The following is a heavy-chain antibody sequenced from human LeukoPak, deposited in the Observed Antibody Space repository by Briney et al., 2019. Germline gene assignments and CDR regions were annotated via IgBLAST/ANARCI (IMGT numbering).Heavy chain of an antibody. CDR2: IYSGGST. CDR1: GFTVSSNY. Sequence: GGSLRLSCAASGFTVSSNYMSWVRQAPGKGLGWVSVIYSGGSTYNADSVKGRFTISRHNSKNTLYLQMNSRRAEDTAVYYCAREASAAGNLIIRYGMDVWGQGTTVTVSS. D-gene: IGHD6-13*01. J-gene: IGHJ6*02. CDR3: AREASAAGNLIIRYGMDV. V-gene: IGHV3-53*04.